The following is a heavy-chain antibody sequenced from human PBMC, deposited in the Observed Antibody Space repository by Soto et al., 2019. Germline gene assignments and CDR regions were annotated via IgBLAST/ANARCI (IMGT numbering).Heavy chain of an antibody. D-gene: IGHD3-3*01. CDR3: AKPTYDFWSGYDV. Sequence: LRLSCAASGFTFSSYAMSWVRQAPGKGLEWVSAISGSGGSTYYADSVKGRFTISRDNSKNTLYLQMNSLRAEDTAVYYCAKPTYDFWSGYDVWGQGTTVTVSS. CDR2: ISGSGGST. V-gene: IGHV3-23*01. CDR1: GFTFSSYA. J-gene: IGHJ6*02.